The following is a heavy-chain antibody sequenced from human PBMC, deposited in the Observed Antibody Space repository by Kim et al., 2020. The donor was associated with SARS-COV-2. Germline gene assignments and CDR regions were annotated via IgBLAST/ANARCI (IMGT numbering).Heavy chain of an antibody. D-gene: IGHD6-13*01. CDR1: GVTFSSYA. Sequence: SVKVSCKASGVTFSSYAISWVRQAPGQGLEWMGELIPIFGTANYAQKFQGRVTITADESTSTAYMELSSLRSEYTAVYYCARCGIGSSSHGYYCYGMDVWGQGTTVTVSS. V-gene: IGHV1-69*13. CDR3: ARCGIGSSSHGYYCYGMDV. CDR2: LIPIFGTA. J-gene: IGHJ6*02.